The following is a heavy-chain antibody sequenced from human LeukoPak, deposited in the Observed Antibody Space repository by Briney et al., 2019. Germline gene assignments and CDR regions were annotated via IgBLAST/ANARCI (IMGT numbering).Heavy chain of an antibody. J-gene: IGHJ3*01. CDR1: GFTFRNYL. CDR2: INQDESKA. CDR3: RRGGDGIDF. V-gene: IGHV3-74*01. Sequence: AGGSLRLSCAVSGFTFRNYLMHWVRQAPGQGLVWVSRINQDESKAYADSVRGRFTVSRDNAKNMLYLHLSGLRAEDTAVYFCRRGGDGIDFWGQGTTVIVSS. D-gene: IGHD5-24*01.